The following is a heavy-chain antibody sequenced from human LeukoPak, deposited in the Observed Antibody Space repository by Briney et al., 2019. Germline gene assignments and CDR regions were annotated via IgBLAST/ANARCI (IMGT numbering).Heavy chain of an antibody. D-gene: IGHD3-3*01. CDR1: GYTFAGYY. CDR2: INPSSGGT. J-gene: IGHJ3*02. Sequence: ASVKVSCKASGYTFAGYYMHWVRQAPGQGLEWMGWINPSSGGTNHAQKFQGRVTMTRDTSISTAYMELSRLRSDDTAVYYCARGFLSDHTALDPFDIWGQGTMVTVSS. V-gene: IGHV1-2*02. CDR3: ARGFLSDHTALDPFDI.